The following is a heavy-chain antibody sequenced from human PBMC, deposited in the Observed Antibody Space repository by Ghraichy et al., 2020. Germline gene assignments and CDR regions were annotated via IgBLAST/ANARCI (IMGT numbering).Heavy chain of an antibody. CDR1: GYSISSGYY. V-gene: IGHV4-38-2*02. CDR3: SREDA. CDR2: IHHSGST. Sequence: LNISCDVSGYSISSGYYWGWIRQPPGKGLEWIASIHHSGSTYYNPSLKSRVTISIETSKNQFSLKVTSVSAADTAVYYCSREDARGPGTLVTVSS. J-gene: IGHJ4*02.